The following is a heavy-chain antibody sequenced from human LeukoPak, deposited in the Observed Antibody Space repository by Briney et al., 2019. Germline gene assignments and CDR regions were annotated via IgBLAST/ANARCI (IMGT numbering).Heavy chain of an antibody. J-gene: IGHJ4*02. D-gene: IGHD3-10*01. CDR3: ARGRYGSGSYFYY. CDR1: GFAFSSYG. Sequence: PGGSLRLSCAASGFAFSSYGMHWVRQAPGKGLEWVAVIWYDGSKKYHADSVKGRFTISRDNSKNTLYLQMNSLRAEDTAVYYCARGRYGSGSYFYYWGQGTLVTVSS. V-gene: IGHV3-33*01. CDR2: IWYDGSKK.